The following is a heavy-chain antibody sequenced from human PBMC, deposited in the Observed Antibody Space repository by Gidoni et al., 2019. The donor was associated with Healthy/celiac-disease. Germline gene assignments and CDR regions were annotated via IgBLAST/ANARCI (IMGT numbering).Heavy chain of an antibody. CDR1: GGSISRSSYY. Sequence: QLQLQESGPGLVKPSDTLSLTFTVSGGSISRSSYYWGWIRQPPGTGLEWIGSIYYSGRTYYNPSLKSRGTISVDTSKNQFSLKLSSVTAADTAVYYCASSGAVTTNDAFDIWGQGTMVTVSS. D-gene: IGHD4-17*01. CDR2: IYYSGRT. J-gene: IGHJ3*02. V-gene: IGHV4-39*01. CDR3: ASSGAVTTNDAFDI.